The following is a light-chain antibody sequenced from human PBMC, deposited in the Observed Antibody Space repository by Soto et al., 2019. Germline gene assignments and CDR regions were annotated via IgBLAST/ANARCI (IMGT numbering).Light chain of an antibody. J-gene: IGKJ4*01. CDR3: QQYFNTPLT. Sequence: DIVMTQSPDSLAVSLGERATINCKSSQNVLNRANDKNYIAWYQQKPGQPPKLLIYWASTRESDVPDRFSGSGSATDFTLTISSLQAEDVAVYFCQQYFNTPLTFGGGTKVENK. V-gene: IGKV4-1*01. CDR2: WAS. CDR1: QNVLNRANDKNY.